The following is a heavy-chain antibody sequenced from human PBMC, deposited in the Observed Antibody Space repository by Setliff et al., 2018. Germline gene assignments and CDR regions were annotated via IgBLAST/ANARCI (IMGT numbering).Heavy chain of an antibody. CDR1: GGSISSSSYY. J-gene: IGHJ4*02. D-gene: IGHD6-13*01. V-gene: IGHV4-39*01. CDR3: ARRGRGSSWFDTLFDY. CDR2: IYYSGST. Sequence: SETLSLTCTVSGGSISSSSYYWGWIRQPPGKGLEWIGSIYYSGSTYYNPSLKSRVTISVDTSKNQFSLKLSSVTAADTAVYYCARRGRGSSWFDTLFDYWGQGTLGTVSS.